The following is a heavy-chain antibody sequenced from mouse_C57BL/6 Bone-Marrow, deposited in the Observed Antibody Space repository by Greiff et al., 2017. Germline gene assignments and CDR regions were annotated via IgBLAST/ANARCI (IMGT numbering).Heavy chain of an antibody. J-gene: IGHJ4*01. CDR2: ISNLAYSI. D-gene: IGHD1-1*01. V-gene: IGHV5-15*01. Sequence: DVMLVESGGGLVQPGGSLKLSCAASGFTFSDYGMAWVRQAPRKGPEWVAFISNLAYSIYYADTVTGRFTISRENAKNTLYLEMSSLRSEDTAMYYCARLHYAMDYWGQGTSVTVSS. CDR1: GFTFSDYG. CDR3: ARLHYAMDY.